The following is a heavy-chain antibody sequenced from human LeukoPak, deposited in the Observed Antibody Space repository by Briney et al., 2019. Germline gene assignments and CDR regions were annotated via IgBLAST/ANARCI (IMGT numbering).Heavy chain of an antibody. CDR2: MNPNSGNT. CDR3: ASDTRYYDFWSGYYITGEPNWFDP. CDR1: GYTFTSYD. Sequence: ASVKVSCKASGYTFTSYDINWVRQATGQGLEWMGWMNPNSGNTGYAQKFQGRVTITADKSTSTAYMELSSLRSEDTAVYYCASDTRYYDFWSGYYITGEPNWFDPWGQGTLVTVSS. D-gene: IGHD3-3*01. V-gene: IGHV1-8*01. J-gene: IGHJ5*02.